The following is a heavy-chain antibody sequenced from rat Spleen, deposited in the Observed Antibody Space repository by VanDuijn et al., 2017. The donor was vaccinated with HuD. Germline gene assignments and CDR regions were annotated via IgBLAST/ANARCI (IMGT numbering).Heavy chain of an antibody. CDR2: ISYDGGNT. J-gene: IGHJ2*01. CDR1: GFTFSSFA. CDR3: AKDMDHVQDFFDY. Sequence: EVQLVESGGGLVQPGRSMKLSCAASGFTFSSFAMAWVRQAPTKGLEWVASISYDGGNTYYRDSVKGRFTISRDNAKSSLYLQMDSLRSEDTSTYYCAKDMDHVQDFFDYWGQGVMVTVSS. V-gene: IGHV5-20*01.